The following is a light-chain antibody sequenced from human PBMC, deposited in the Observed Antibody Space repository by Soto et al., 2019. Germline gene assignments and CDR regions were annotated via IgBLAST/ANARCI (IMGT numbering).Light chain of an antibody. CDR1: QTIMTY. V-gene: IGKV1-39*01. CDR3: QQSYNSPQT. Sequence: DIQMTQSPSSLFASVGDEVTITCRASQTIMTYLNWYQLKQGKPPRILIYAASSLQSGVPSRFSGSGSGTDFTLTLSSLQPEDFATYSGQQSYNSPQTFGQGTKVDIK. CDR2: AAS. J-gene: IGKJ1*01.